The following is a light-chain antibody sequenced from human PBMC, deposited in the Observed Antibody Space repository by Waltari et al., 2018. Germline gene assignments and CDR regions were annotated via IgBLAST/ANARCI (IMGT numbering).Light chain of an antibody. CDR3: QQYASSVLYT. CDR1: QSLGKNY. CDR2: GAS. Sequence: EIVLTQSPGSLSSSPGERVTLPCRASQSLGKNYLAWYQHKPGQAPRLLIYGASSRAAGIPDRFSGSGSGTDFTLTISRLEPEDFAVYYCQQYASSVLYTFGQGTKLEIK. V-gene: IGKV3-20*01. J-gene: IGKJ2*01.